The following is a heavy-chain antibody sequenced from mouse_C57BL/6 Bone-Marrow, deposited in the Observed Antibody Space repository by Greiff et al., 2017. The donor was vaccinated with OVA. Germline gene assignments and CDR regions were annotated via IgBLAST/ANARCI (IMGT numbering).Heavy chain of an antibody. V-gene: IGHV1-76*01. J-gene: IGHJ1*03. CDR1: GYTFTDYY. CDR3: ARGGRGYWYFDV. Sequence: VQLQQSGAELVRPGASVKLSCKASGYTFTDYYINWVKQRPGQGLEWIARIYPGSGNTYYNEKFKGKATLTAEKSSSTAYMQLSSRTSEDSAVYFCARGGRGYWYFDVWGTGTTVTVSS. CDR2: IYPGSGNT.